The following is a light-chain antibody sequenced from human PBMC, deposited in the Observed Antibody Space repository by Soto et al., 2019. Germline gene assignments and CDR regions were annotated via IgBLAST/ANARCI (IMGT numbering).Light chain of an antibody. CDR2: GAS. J-gene: IGKJ1*01. Sequence: EILMTQSPSTLAVSPGERATLSCRASQSVSSNLAWYQQKPGQAPRLLIYGASTRATGIPARFSGSGSGTEFTLTISSLQYEDFAVYYCQQYNNWPPWTFGQGTKVDIK. CDR3: QQYNNWPPWT. CDR1: QSVSSN. V-gene: IGKV3-15*01.